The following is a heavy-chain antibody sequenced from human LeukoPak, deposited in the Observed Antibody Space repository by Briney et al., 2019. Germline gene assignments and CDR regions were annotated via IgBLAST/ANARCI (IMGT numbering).Heavy chain of an antibody. J-gene: IGHJ4*02. CDR3: ARESVEMATTNYFDY. CDR1: GFTFSGYS. V-gene: IGHV3-21*05. D-gene: IGHD5-24*01. CDR2: ISSSSSYT. Sequence: GGSLRLSCAASGFTFSGYSMNWVRQAPGKGLEWVSYISSSSSYTNYADSVKGRFTISRDNAKNSLYLQMNSLRAEDTAVYYCARESVEMATTNYFDYWGQGTLVTVSS.